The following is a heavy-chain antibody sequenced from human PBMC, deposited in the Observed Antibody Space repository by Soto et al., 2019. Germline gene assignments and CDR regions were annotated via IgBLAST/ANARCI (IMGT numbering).Heavy chain of an antibody. J-gene: IGHJ5*02. V-gene: IGHV3-30*18. CDR3: AKDPAGYSIPFDP. D-gene: IGHD6-13*01. Sequence: ESGGGVVQPGRSLRLSCAASGFTFSSYGMHWVRQAPGKRPEWVAVISYDGSNKYYADSVKGRFTISRDNSKNTLYLQMNSLRPDDTAVYYCAKDPAGYSIPFDPWGQGTLVTVSS. CDR1: GFTFSSYG. CDR2: ISYDGSNK.